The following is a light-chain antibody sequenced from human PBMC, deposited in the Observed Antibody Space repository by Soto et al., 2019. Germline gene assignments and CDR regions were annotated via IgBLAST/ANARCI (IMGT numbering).Light chain of an antibody. CDR2: LGS. V-gene: IGKV2-28*01. Sequence: DIVMTQSPLSLSVTPGEPASISCRSSQSLLHTNGYIYLDWYLQKPGQSPQLLIYLGSNRASGVPDRLSGSGSGTDFTLKISRVEAEDVGVYYCMQALQTQLTFGGGTKVEIK. CDR1: QSLLHTNGYIY. CDR3: MQALQTQLT. J-gene: IGKJ4*01.